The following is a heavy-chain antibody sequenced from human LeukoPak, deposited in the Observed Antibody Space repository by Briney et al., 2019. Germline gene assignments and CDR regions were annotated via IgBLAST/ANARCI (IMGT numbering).Heavy chain of an antibody. J-gene: IGHJ4*02. V-gene: IGHV3-48*03. D-gene: IGHD1-1*01. Sequence: GGSLRLSCAASGFTFSSYEMNWVRQAPGKGLEWVSYISSSGSTIYYADSVKGRFTMSRDNAQNTLYLQMNSLRAEDTAVYYCARGNVGPDYWGQGTLVTVSS. CDR1: GFTFSSYE. CDR3: ARGNVGPDY. CDR2: ISSSGSTI.